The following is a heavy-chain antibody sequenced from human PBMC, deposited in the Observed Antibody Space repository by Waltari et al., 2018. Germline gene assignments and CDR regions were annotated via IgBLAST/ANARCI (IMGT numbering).Heavy chain of an antibody. Sequence: VQLQESGPGLVXPSXXLSLTCTVSGGSISSXYWSWIRPPPGKGXEWIGYIYYSGSTNYNPSLKSRVTISVDTSKNQFSLKLSSVTAADTAVYYCARQGEXGSYYADNWFDPWGQGTLVTVSS. CDR3: ARQGEXGSYYADNWFDP. CDR2: IYYSGST. J-gene: IGHJ5*02. V-gene: IGHV4-59*08. D-gene: IGHD1-26*01. CDR1: GGSISSXY.